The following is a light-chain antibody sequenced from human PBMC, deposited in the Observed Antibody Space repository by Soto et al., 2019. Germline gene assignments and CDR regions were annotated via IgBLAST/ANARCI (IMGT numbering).Light chain of an antibody. CDR3: CSHAGSNTL. J-gene: IGLJ3*02. V-gene: IGLV2-8*01. CDR1: SSDVGAYNY. Sequence: QSALTQPPSASGSPGQSVTISCTGTSSDVGAYNYVSWFQQHPGKAPKFVIFDVSERPSGVPDRFSGSKSGNTAYLTVSGLQGEDEADYYCCSHAGSNTLFGGGTKLTVL. CDR2: DVS.